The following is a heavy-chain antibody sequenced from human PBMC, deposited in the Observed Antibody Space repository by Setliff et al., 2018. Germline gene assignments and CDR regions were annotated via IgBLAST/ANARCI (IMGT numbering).Heavy chain of an antibody. CDR3: TGDTNSVVLPPHRNAFDI. Sequence: ASVKVSCKASGYTFSTYGIAWVRQAPGQGLEWMGWISPYSGYINYAHKFQGRVTMTTDTSTGTADMELRNLRSDDTAVYYCTGDTNSVVLPPHRNAFDIWGKGTMVTVSS. D-gene: IGHD2-2*01. CDR1: GYTFSTYG. V-gene: IGHV1-18*01. CDR2: ISPYSGYI. J-gene: IGHJ3*02.